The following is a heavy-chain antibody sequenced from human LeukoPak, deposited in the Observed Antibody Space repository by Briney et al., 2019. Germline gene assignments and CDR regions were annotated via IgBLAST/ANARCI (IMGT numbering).Heavy chain of an antibody. CDR1: GFTFRSYE. J-gene: IGHJ2*01. V-gene: IGHV3-21*01. CDR3: SRGTLNWYFDL. CDR2: ISRSSSYI. Sequence: GGSLRLSCAASGFTFRSYEMTWVRQAPGKGLEWVSCISRSSSYIYYADSVKGRFTISRDNAKNSLYLQMNSLRAEDTAVYYCSRGTLNWYFDLWGRGTLVTVSS.